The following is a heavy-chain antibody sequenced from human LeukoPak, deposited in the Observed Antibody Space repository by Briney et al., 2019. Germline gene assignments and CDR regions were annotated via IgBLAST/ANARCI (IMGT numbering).Heavy chain of an antibody. D-gene: IGHD3-16*01. CDR3: ARDPSGALRTFDY. V-gene: IGHV3-21*01. CDR2: ISSSSSYI. J-gene: IGHJ4*02. CDR1: GFTFSSYS. Sequence: PGGSLRLSCAASGFTFSSYSMNWVRQAPGKGLEWVSSISSSSSYIYYADPVKGRFTISRDNAKNSLYLQMNSLRAEDTAVYYCARDPSGALRTFDYWGQGTLVTVSS.